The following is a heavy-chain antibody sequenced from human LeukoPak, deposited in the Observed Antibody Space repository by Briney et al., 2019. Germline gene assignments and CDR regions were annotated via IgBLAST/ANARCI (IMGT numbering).Heavy chain of an antibody. V-gene: IGHV3-23*01. D-gene: IGHD2-2*01. CDR3: AGSTSFHDAFDI. Sequence: GGSLRLSCAASGFTFSSYDMSWVRQAPGKGLEWVSAISGSGGSTYYADSVKGRFTISRDNSKNTLYLQMNSLRAEDTAVYYCAGSTSFHDAFDIWGQGTMVTVSS. CDR1: GFTFSSYD. J-gene: IGHJ3*02. CDR2: ISGSGGST.